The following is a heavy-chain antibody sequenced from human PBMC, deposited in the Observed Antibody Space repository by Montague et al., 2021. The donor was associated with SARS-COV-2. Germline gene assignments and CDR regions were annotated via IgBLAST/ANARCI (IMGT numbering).Heavy chain of an antibody. CDR3: ARGGTYHYGMDF. Sequence: NYNPSLKSRVTIFIDKSKNHFSLQLSSVTAADTAVYYCARGGTYHYGMDFWGQGTTVAV. V-gene: IGHV4/OR15-8*02. D-gene: IGHD3-16*01. J-gene: IGHJ6*02.